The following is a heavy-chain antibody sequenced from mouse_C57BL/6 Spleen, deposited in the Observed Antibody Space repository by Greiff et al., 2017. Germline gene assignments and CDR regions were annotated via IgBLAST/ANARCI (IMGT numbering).Heavy chain of an antibody. D-gene: IGHD1-1*01. J-gene: IGHJ3*01. CDR2: IWTGGGT. CDR1: GFSLTSYA. V-gene: IGHV2-9-1*01. CDR3: ARTYYYGSSYPWFAY. Sequence: QVQLKQSGPGLVAPSQSLSITCTVSGFSLTSYAISWVRQPPGKGLEWLGVIWTGGGTNYNSALKSRLSISKDNSKSQVFLKMNSLQTDDTARYYCARTYYYGSSYPWFAYWGQGTLVTVSA.